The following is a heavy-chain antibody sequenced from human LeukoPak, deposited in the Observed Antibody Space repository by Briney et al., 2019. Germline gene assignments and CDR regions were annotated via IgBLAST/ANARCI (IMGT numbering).Heavy chain of an antibody. CDR2: IYPGDSET. CDR3: ARPESPNDAFDI. CDR1: GYIFTSYW. J-gene: IGHJ3*02. Sequence: PGESLTLSCTGSGYIFTSYWIGWVRQMPGKGLEWMGIIYPGDSETSYSPSFQGQVTISADRSISTAYLQWSSLKASDTAMYYCARPESPNDAFDIWGQGTMVTVSS. V-gene: IGHV5-51*03.